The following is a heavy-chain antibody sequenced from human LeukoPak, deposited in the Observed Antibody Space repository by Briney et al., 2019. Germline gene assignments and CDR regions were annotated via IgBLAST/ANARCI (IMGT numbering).Heavy chain of an antibody. V-gene: IGHV3-11*01. Sequence: GGSLRLSCAASGFTFSDYYMSWIRQAPGKGLEWVSYISSSGSTIYYADSVKGRFTISRDNAKNSLYLQMNSLRAEDTAVYYCARDFTRVVPAAMAYWGQGTLVTVSS. D-gene: IGHD2-2*01. CDR3: ARDFTRVVPAAMAY. CDR2: ISSSGSTI. J-gene: IGHJ4*02. CDR1: GFTFSDYY.